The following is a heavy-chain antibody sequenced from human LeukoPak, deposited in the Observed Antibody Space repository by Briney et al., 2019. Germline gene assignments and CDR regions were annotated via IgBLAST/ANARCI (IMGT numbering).Heavy chain of an antibody. J-gene: IGHJ4*02. CDR1: GGSLNSYY. V-gene: IGHV4-59*08. CDR3: ARHAGSASAFDY. Sequence: SETLSLTCTVSGGSLNSYYWSWVRQPPGKGLEWIGYIFYSGSTNYNPSLKSRVTISVDTSKNQFSLKLSSVTAADTAVYYCARHAGSASAFDYWGQGTLVTVSS. D-gene: IGHD6-19*01. CDR2: IFYSGST.